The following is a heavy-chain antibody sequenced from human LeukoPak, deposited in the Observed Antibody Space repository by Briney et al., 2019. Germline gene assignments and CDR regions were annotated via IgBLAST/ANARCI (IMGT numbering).Heavy chain of an antibody. Sequence: GATVKISCKTSGYSFTAYYMNWVRQAPGKGLEWIGRVDPEDTETIFAEKFQGRVTITADTSMRTVYMELNSLKSEDTAVYYCATGYSAGYYYEGTFDYWGQGTLVTVSS. V-gene: IGHV1-69-2*01. CDR3: ATGYSAGYYYEGTFDY. J-gene: IGHJ4*02. CDR2: VDPEDTET. CDR1: GYSFTAYY. D-gene: IGHD3-22*01.